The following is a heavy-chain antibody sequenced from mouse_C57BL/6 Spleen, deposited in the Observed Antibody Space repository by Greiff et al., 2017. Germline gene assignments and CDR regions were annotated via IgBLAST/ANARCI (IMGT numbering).Heavy chain of an antibody. CDR2: IYPGDGDT. Sequence: QVQLQQPGAELVKPGASVKISCKASGYAFSSSWMNWVKQRPGKGLEWIGRIYPGDGDTNYNGKFKGKATLTADKSSSTAYMQLSSLTSEDSAVYFCVLRVVATPFDYWGQGTTLTVSS. J-gene: IGHJ2*01. D-gene: IGHD1-1*01. CDR1: GYAFSSSW. V-gene: IGHV1-82*01. CDR3: VLRVVATPFDY.